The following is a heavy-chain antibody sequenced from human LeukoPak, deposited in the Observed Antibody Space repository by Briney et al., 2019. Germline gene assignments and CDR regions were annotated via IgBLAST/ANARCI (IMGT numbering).Heavy chain of an antibody. J-gene: IGHJ3*02. V-gene: IGHV1-2*02. Sequence: ASVKLSCKASGYTFTGYYMHWVRQAPGQGLEWMGWINPNSGGTNYAQKFQGRVTMTRDTSISTAYMELSRLRSDDTAVYYCARDIVVVPAAIGDAFDIWGQGTMVTVSS. CDR2: INPNSGGT. D-gene: IGHD2-2*01. CDR1: GYTFTGYY. CDR3: ARDIVVVPAAIGDAFDI.